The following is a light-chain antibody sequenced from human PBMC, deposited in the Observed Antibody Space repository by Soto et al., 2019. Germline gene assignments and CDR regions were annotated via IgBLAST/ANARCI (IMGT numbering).Light chain of an antibody. Sequence: EIVLTQSPGTPSLSPGERATLSCRASEGVATNYLAWYQQKPGQAPRLLIFAASNRATDVPDRFSGSGSGTDFTLTITRLEPEDFAVYYCQQYGRSSTFGRGTKVDIK. V-gene: IGKV3-20*01. CDR1: EGVATNY. CDR3: QQYGRSST. J-gene: IGKJ1*01. CDR2: AAS.